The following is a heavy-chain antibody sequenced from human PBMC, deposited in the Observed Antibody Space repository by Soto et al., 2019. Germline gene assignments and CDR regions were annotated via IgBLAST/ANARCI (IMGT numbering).Heavy chain of an antibody. CDR3: ARTVLGPDLLADSFVDYYYYMDV. J-gene: IGHJ6*03. Sequence: SGTLSLTCTVSGGSISNFYWSWIRQPPGKGLEWIGYVYYTGSTSYNPSLKRRVTFSADSSRGQFSLRLNSVTAADTAVYYCARTVLGPDLLADSFVDYYYYMDVWGQGTTVTFSS. D-gene: IGHD3-9*01. V-gene: IGHV4-59*08. CDR2: VYYTGST. CDR1: GGSISNFY.